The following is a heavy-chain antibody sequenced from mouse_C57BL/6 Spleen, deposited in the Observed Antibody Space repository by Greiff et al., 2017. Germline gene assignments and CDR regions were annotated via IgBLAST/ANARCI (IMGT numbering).Heavy chain of an antibody. J-gene: IGHJ4*01. Sequence: VQLQQSGPELVKPGASVKISCKASGYAFSSSWMNWVKQRPGKGLEWIGRIYPGDGDTNYNGKFKGKATLTADKSSSTAYMQLSSLTSEDSAVYYCSRRGYSNYFSYAMDYWGQGTSVTVSS. V-gene: IGHV1-82*01. D-gene: IGHD2-5*01. CDR2: IYPGDGDT. CDR1: GYAFSSSW. CDR3: SRRGYSNYFSYAMDY.